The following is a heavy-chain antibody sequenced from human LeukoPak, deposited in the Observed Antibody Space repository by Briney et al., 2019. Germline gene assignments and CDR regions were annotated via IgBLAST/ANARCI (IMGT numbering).Heavy chain of an antibody. J-gene: IGHJ3*02. D-gene: IGHD3-22*01. CDR1: GGSFSGYY. CDR2: INHSGST. CDR3: ARDLKLDGSSGYYAFDI. Sequence: PSETLSLTCAVYGGSFSGYYWSWIRQPPGKGLEWIGEINHSGSTNYNLSLKSRVTISVDTSKNQFSLKLNSVTAADTAVYYCARDLKLDGSSGYYAFDIWGQGTMVTVSS. V-gene: IGHV4-34*01.